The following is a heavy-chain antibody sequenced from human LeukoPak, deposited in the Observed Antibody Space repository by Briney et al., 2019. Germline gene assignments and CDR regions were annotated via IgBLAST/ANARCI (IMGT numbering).Heavy chain of an antibody. CDR1: GGSFSGYY. CDR2: INHSGST. V-gene: IGHV4-34*01. J-gene: IGHJ6*03. CDR3: ARARPALNERYYYYYYMDV. Sequence: SETLSLTCAVYGGSFSGYYWSWIRQPPGKGLEWIGEINHSGSTNYNPSLKSRVTISVDTSKNQFSLKLSSVTAADTAVYYCARARPALNERYYYYYYMDVWGKGTTVTVSS. D-gene: IGHD2-2*01.